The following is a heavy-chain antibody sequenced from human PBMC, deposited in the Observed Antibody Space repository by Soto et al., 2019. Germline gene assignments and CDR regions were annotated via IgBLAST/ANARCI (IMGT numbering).Heavy chain of an antibody. V-gene: IGHV1-18*01. J-gene: IGHJ5*02. CDR3: ARDTGKLERHNWFDP. CDR1: GYTFTSYG. Sequence: GASVKVSCKASGYTFTSYGISWVRQAPGQGLEWMGWISAYNGNTNYAQKLQGRVTMTTDTSTSTAYMELRSLRSDDTAVYYCARDTGKLERHNWFDPWGQGTLVTVSS. CDR2: ISAYNGNT. D-gene: IGHD1-1*01.